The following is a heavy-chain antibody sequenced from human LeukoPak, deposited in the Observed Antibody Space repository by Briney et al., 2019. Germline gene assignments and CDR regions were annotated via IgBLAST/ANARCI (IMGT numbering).Heavy chain of an antibody. CDR2: IYHSGIT. J-gene: IGHJ4*02. V-gene: IGHV4-39*07. D-gene: IGHD3-10*01. Sequence: SETLSLTCTVSGGSISSSSYYWGWIRQPPGKGLEWIAIIYHSGITYYNPSPKSRVTISVDTSKNQFSLKLTSVTAADTAVYYCASNLYGSGNYFAYWGQGTLVTVSS. CDR1: GGSISSSSYY. CDR3: ASNLYGSGNYFAY.